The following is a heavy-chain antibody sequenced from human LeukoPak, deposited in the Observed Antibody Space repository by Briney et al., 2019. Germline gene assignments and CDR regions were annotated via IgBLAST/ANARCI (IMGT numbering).Heavy chain of an antibody. CDR3: TSTNYYDSSAIDY. CDR1: GFTFSGSA. J-gene: IGHJ4*02. CDR2: IRSEANSYAT. V-gene: IGHV3-73*01. D-gene: IGHD3-22*01. Sequence: GGSLRLSCAASGFTFSGSAMHWVRQASGKGLEWVGRIRSEANSYATAYAASVKGRFTISRDDSKNTAYLQMNSLKTEDTAVYYCTSTNYYDSSAIDYWGQGTLVTVSS.